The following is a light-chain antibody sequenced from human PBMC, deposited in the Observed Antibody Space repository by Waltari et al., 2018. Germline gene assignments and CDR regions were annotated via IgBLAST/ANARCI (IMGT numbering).Light chain of an antibody. CDR1: CFDVGNYNL. Sequence: QSGLAQPASASGSPGLSLTITCTGTCFDVGNYNLFSGYQQRPGKAPRLLIYEVTKRAPGTSDRFSASKSGNTASLSISGLQAQEDEADYYCCSYVGLGTYVFGTGTKVTV. CDR2: EVT. V-gene: IGLV2-23*02. J-gene: IGLJ1*01. CDR3: CSYVGLGTYV.